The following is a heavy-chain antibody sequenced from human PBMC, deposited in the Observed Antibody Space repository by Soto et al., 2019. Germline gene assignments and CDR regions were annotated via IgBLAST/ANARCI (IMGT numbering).Heavy chain of an antibody. CDR3: ARVPCASTSCLRLDY. CDR1: GGSISSSGYY. CDR2: LYYSGNT. D-gene: IGHD2-2*01. J-gene: IGHJ4*02. V-gene: IGHV4-31*01. Sequence: QVQLQESGPGLVTTSQTLSLTCTVSGGSISSSGYYWSWIRQHSGKGLEWIGYLYYSGNTDYNPSLRSAVIMSLVTSKNQFALKLNSVSAADTAVYYCARVPCASTSCLRLDYWGQRTLVTVSS.